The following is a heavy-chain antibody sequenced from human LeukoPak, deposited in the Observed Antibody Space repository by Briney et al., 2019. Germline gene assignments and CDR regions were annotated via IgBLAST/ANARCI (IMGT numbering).Heavy chain of an antibody. D-gene: IGHD1-26*01. V-gene: IGHV1-3*01. CDR1: GYTLTSYG. CDR3: ARDVGRSPSDY. Sequence: ASVKVSCKASGYTLTSYGISWVRQAPEQGLEWMGWINAGNGNTKYSQKFQGRVTITRDTSASTAYMELSSLRSEDTAEYYCARDVGRSPSDYWGQGTLVTVSS. CDR2: INAGNGNT. J-gene: IGHJ4*02.